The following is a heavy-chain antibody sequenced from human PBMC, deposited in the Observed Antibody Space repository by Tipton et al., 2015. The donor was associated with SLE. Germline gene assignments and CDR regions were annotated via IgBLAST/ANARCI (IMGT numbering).Heavy chain of an antibody. D-gene: IGHD3-10*01. Sequence: TLSLTCTVSGGSISTGGYYWSWLRQHPGKGLEWLGFFYFSGSSQYNPSLKSRVAISADTSNHQFSLELRSVTSADTAVYYWARHLGVIVAFEVWGQGTVLTVSS. CDR1: GGSISTGGYY. J-gene: IGHJ3*01. CDR3: ARHLGVIVAFEV. V-gene: IGHV4-61*08. CDR2: FYFSGSS.